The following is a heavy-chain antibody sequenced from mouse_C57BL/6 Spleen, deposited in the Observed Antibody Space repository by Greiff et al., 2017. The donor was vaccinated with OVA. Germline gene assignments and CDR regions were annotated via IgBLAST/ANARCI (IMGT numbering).Heavy chain of an antibody. V-gene: IGHV1-18*01. CDR3: ARTGYYSKEWFAY. CDR1: GYTFTDYN. D-gene: IGHD2-5*01. CDR2: INPNNGGT. Sequence: DVQLQESGPELVKPGASVKIPCKASGYTFTDYNMDWVKQSHGQSLEWIGDINPNNGGTIYNQKFKGKATLTVDKSSSTAYMELRSLTSEDTAVYYCARTGYYSKEWFAYWGQGTLVTVSA. J-gene: IGHJ3*01.